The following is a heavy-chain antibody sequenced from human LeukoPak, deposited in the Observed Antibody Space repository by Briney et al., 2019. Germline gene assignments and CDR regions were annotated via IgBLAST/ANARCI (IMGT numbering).Heavy chain of an antibody. Sequence: ASVKVSCKASGYTFTSYDINWVRQATGQGLEWVGWMNPNSGNTGYAQKVQGRVTITRNNSISTAYMELSSLRSEDTAVYYCARVGVLDCSSTSCYHYYYYMDVWGKGTTVTVSS. CDR2: MNPNSGNT. J-gene: IGHJ6*03. CDR1: GYTFTSYD. D-gene: IGHD2-2*01. V-gene: IGHV1-8*03. CDR3: ARVGVLDCSSTSCYHYYYYMDV.